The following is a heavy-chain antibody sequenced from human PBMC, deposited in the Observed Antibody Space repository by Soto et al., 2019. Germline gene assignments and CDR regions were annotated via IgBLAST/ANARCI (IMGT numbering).Heavy chain of an antibody. D-gene: IGHD1-26*01. CDR3: ARRIVDTETFDY. J-gene: IGHJ4*02. CDR1: GGSISSYY. V-gene: IGHV4-59*08. CDR2: IYYSGIT. Sequence: PSETLSLTCTVSGGSISSYYWSWIRQPPGKGLEWIGYIYYSGITNDNPSLKSRVTISVDTSKNQFSVKVTSVTAADTAVYYCARRIVDTETFDYWGQGALVTVSS.